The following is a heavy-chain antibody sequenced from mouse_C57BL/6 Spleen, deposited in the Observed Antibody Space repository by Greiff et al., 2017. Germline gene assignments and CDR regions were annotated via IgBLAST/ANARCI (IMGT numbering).Heavy chain of an antibody. J-gene: IGHJ4*01. V-gene: IGHV2-2*01. Sequence: VQLQQSGPGLVQPSQSLSITCTVSGFSLTSYGVHWVRQSPGKGLEWLGVIWSGVSTDYKAAFISRLSISKDNSKSQVFFKMNSLQADDTAIYYCARGEAYYSKGAMDYWGQGTSVTVAS. CDR1: GFSLTSYG. CDR2: IWSGVST. CDR3: ARGEAYYSKGAMDY. D-gene: IGHD2-5*01.